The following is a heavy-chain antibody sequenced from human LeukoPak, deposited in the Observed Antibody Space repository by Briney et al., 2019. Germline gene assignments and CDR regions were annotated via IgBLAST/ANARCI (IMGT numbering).Heavy chain of an antibody. CDR2: IIPIFGTA. D-gene: IGHD1-20*01. J-gene: IGHJ6*02. CDR1: GGSFSSYA. V-gene: IGHV1-69*13. Sequence: SVTVSCKASGGSFSSYAISWVRQCTGQGPERVGGIIPIFGTANYAQKFPCRVTLTADESTSTAYMELRSLRSHDTAVYHCARDISKWNEGPDSDYGMDVWGQGTTVTVS. CDR3: ARDISKWNEGPDSDYGMDV.